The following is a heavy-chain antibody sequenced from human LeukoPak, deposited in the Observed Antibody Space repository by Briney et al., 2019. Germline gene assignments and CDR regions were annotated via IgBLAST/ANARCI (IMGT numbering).Heavy chain of an antibody. D-gene: IGHD3-16*02. V-gene: IGHV2-5*02. J-gene: IGHJ4*02. CDR2: ISWDDDK. CDR1: RFSLSTGGVG. Sequence: SGPTLVKPTQTLTLTCTFSRFSLSTGGVGVAWIRQPPGKALEWLALISWDDDKRYSPSLKSRLTITKDTSKNQVVLTMTNMDPVDTATYYCARQRSFYFDYWGQGTLVTVSS. CDR3: ARQRSFYFDY.